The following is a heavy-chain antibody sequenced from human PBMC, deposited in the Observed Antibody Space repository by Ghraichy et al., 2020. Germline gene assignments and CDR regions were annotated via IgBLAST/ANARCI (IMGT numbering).Heavy chain of an antibody. CDR2: IYYSGST. Sequence: SETLSLTCTVSGGSISSYYWSWIRQPPGKGLEWIGYIYYSGSTNYNPSLKSRVTISVDTSKNQFSLKLSSVTAADTAVYYCARGQGWLVHYFDYWGQGTLVTVSS. CDR1: GGSISSYY. CDR3: ARGQGWLVHYFDY. J-gene: IGHJ4*02. V-gene: IGHV4-59*01. D-gene: IGHD6-19*01.